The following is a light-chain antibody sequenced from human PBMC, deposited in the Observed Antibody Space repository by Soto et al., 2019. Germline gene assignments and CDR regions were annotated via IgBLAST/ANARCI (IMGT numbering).Light chain of an antibody. V-gene: IGKV3-20*01. J-gene: IGKJ2*01. CDR2: GAS. CDR1: QSVSSSN. CDR3: QQYDSPPYT. Sequence: VLTQSPGNLSLSPGERATLSCRASQSVSSSNLAWYQKKPGQAPRVLIYGASTRATGIPDRFSGSGSGSDFTLTISRLETEDFAVYYCQQYDSPPYTFGQGTNLEIK.